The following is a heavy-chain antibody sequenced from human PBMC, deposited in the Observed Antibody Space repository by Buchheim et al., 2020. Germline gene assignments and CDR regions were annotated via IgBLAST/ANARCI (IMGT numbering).Heavy chain of an antibody. J-gene: IGHJ4*02. CDR3: AIPYCSGGSCYGDDPKFDY. D-gene: IGHD2-15*01. CDR1: GYHFTTYW. V-gene: IGHV5-51*01. Sequence: EVQLVQSGAEVKKPGESLKISCKASGYHFTTYWIAWVRQMPGKGLEWMGIIYPGDSDTRYSPSFQGQVTISADKSISTAYLQWSSLKASDTAIYYCAIPYCSGGSCYGDDPKFDYWGQGTL. CDR2: IYPGDSDT.